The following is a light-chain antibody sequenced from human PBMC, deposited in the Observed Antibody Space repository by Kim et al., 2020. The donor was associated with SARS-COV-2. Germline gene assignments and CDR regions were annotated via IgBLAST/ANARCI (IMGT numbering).Light chain of an antibody. CDR1: KLGDKY. V-gene: IGLV3-1*01. CDR3: QAWDSSSVV. J-gene: IGLJ2*01. Sequence: YELTQPPSVSVSPGQTASITCSGDKLGDKYACWYQQKPGQSPVPVIYQDSKRPSGIPERFSGSNSGNTATLTISGTQAMDEADYYCQAWDSSSVVFGGGTQLTVL. CDR2: QDS.